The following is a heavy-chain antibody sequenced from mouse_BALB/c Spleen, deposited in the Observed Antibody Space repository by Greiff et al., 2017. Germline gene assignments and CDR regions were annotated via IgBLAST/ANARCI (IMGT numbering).Heavy chain of an antibody. J-gene: IGHJ2*01. D-gene: IGHD2-1*01. CDR3: VYGNYYYFDY. V-gene: IGHV1S135*01. Sequence: EVQLVESGPELVKPGASVKVSCKASGYAFTSYNMYWVKQSHGKSLEWIGYIDPYNGGTSYNQKFKGKATLTVDKSSSTAYMHLNSLTSEDSAVYYCVYGNYYYFDYWGQGTTLTVSS. CDR2: IDPYNGGT. CDR1: GYAFTSYN.